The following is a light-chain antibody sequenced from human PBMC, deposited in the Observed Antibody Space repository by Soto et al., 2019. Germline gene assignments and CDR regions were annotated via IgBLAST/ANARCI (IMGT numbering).Light chain of an antibody. V-gene: IGKV3-20*01. Sequence: SSSGGERAHLSWXXSQSVSSNLAWYQQKPGQAPRLLIYAASSRATGIPDRFSGSGSGTDFTLTISRLEPEDFAVYYCQQDLGSPVITFGQG. CDR3: QQDLGSPVIT. CDR1: QSVSSN. J-gene: IGKJ5*01. CDR2: AAS.